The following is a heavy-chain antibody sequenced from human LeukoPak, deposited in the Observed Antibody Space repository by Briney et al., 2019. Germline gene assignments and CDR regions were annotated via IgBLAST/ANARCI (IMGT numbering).Heavy chain of an antibody. Sequence: SETLSLTCTVSGGSISSGSYYWSWIRQPAGKGLEWIGRIYTSGSTNYNPSLKSRVTISVDTSKNQFSLKLSSVTAADTAVYYCAREVIGVVPAAIVDYYYYMDVWGKGTTVTVSS. J-gene: IGHJ6*03. CDR1: GGSISSGSYY. V-gene: IGHV4-61*02. CDR2: IYTSGST. CDR3: AREVIGVVPAAIVDYYYYMDV. D-gene: IGHD2-2*01.